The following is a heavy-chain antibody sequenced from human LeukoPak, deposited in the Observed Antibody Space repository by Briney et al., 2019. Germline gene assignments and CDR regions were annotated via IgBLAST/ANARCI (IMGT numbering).Heavy chain of an antibody. CDR1: GFTFSNYA. Sequence: PGGSLRLSCTASGFTFSNYATSWVRQAPGKGLEWVSTISGSDGSTYYADSVKGRFTISRDNSKNTLYLQMNSLRAEDTAVYYCANVDQLPTDYWGQGTLVTVSS. D-gene: IGHD2-2*01. J-gene: IGHJ4*02. CDR3: ANVDQLPTDY. CDR2: ISGSDGST. V-gene: IGHV3-23*01.